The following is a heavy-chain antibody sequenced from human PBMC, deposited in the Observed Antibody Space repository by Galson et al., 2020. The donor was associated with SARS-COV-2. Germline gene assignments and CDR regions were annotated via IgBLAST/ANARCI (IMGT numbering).Heavy chain of an antibody. J-gene: IGHJ4*02. V-gene: IGHV4-34*01. CDR2: INYSGST. CDR1: GGSFSGYY. D-gene: IGHD6-19*01. Sequence: SETLSLTCAVYGGSFSGYYWSWIRQPPGKGLEWIGEINYSGSTNYNPSLKSRVTISVDTSKNQFSLKLSSVTAADTAVYYCARGRYSSGWYGTKYYFDYWGQGTLVTVSS. CDR3: ARGRYSSGWYGTKYYFDY.